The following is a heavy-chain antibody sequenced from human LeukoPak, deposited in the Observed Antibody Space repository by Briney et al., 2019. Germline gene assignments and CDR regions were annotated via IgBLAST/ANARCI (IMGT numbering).Heavy chain of an antibody. V-gene: IGHV4-59*01. D-gene: IGHD2-15*01. Sequence: SETLSLTCTVSGGSISSYYWSWIRQPPGKGLEWIGYIYYSGSTNYNPSLKSRVTISVDTSKNQFSLKLSSVAAADTAVYHCARAVRGWYLDYWGQGTLVTVSS. CDR2: IYYSGST. CDR1: GGSISSYY. CDR3: ARAVRGWYLDY. J-gene: IGHJ4*02.